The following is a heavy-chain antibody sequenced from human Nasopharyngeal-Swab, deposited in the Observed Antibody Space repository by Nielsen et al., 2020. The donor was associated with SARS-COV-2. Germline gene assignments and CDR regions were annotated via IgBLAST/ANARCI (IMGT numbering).Heavy chain of an antibody. CDR3: AKDLGQLEPRGWFDP. V-gene: IGHV3-9*01. D-gene: IGHD1-1*01. CDR2: ISWNSGSI. J-gene: IGHJ5*02. CDR1: GFTFDDYA. Sequence: SLKISCAASGFTFDDYAMHWVRQAPGKGLEWVSGISWNSGSIGYADSVKGRFTISRVNSKNTLYLQMNSLRAEDTAVYYCAKDLGQLEPRGWFDPWGQGTLVTVSS.